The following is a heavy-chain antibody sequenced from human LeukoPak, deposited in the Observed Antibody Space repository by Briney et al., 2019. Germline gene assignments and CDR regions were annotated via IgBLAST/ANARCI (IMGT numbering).Heavy chain of an antibody. CDR3: ARAYCGGDCYRGWFDP. D-gene: IGHD2-21*02. J-gene: IGHJ5*02. CDR2: IYYSGST. V-gene: IGHV4-59*01. Sequence: SETLSLTRTVSGGSISSYYWSWIRQPPGKGLEWIGYIYYSGSTNYNPSLKSRVTISVDTSKNQFSLKLSSVTAADTAVYYCARAYCGGDCYRGWFDPWGQGTLVTVSS. CDR1: GGSISSYY.